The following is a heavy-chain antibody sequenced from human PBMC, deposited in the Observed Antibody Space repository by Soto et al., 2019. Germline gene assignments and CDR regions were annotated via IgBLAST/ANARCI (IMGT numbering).Heavy chain of an antibody. CDR3: ARHSYCCYDHEGYYYGMDV. D-gene: IGHD5-12*01. Sequence: GESLKISCKGSGYGFTSYWISWVRQMPGKGLEWMGRIDPSDSYTNYSPSFQGHVTISADKSISTAYLQWSSLKASDTAMYYCARHSYCCYDHEGYYYGMDVWGQGTTVTVSS. V-gene: IGHV5-10-1*01. CDR2: IDPSDSYT. CDR1: GYGFTSYW. J-gene: IGHJ6*02.